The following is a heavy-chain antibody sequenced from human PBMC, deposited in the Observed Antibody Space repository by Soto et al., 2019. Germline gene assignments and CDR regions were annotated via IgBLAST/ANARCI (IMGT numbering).Heavy chain of an antibody. Sequence: GGSLRLSCAASGFTFSSYGMHWVRQAPGKGLEWVAVIWYDGSNKYYADSVKGRFTISRDNSKNTLYLQMNSLRAEDTAVYYCASVPFYYDSSGYLPWGQGTLVTVSS. CDR1: GFTFSSYG. J-gene: IGHJ5*02. D-gene: IGHD3-22*01. CDR3: ASVPFYYDSSGYLP. V-gene: IGHV3-33*01. CDR2: IWYDGSNK.